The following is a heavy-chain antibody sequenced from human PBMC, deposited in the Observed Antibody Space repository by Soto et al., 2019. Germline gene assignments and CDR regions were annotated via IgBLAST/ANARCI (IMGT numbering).Heavy chain of an antibody. CDR1: GGTFSSYS. CDR3: ARDGGRHSGGIDY. Sequence: QVQLVQSGAEVKKPGSSVKVSCTASGGTFSSYSINWVRQAPGQGLEWMGEIIPIFGTANYAQKFQGRVTITADESTSKAYMELSSMRSEDAAVYYCARDGGRHSGGIDYWCQGTLVTVSS. CDR2: IIPIFGTA. J-gene: IGHJ4*02. V-gene: IGHV1-69*01. D-gene: IGHD1-26*01.